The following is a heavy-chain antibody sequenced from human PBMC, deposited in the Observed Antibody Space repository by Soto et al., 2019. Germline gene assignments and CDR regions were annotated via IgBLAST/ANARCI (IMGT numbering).Heavy chain of an antibody. Sequence: EVQLLESGGGLVQPGGSLRLSCAASGFTFSSYAMSWVRQAPGKGLEWVSAISGSGGSTYYADSVKGRFTISRDNSKNTLYLQMNSLRAEDTAVYYCANTVIDILTVFDYWGQGPLVTVSS. CDR2: ISGSGGST. CDR1: GFTFSSYA. J-gene: IGHJ4*02. CDR3: ANTVIDILTVFDY. V-gene: IGHV3-23*01. D-gene: IGHD3-9*01.